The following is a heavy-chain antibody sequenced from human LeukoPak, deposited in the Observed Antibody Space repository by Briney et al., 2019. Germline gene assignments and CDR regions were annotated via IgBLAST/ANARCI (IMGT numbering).Heavy chain of an antibody. CDR1: GYSISGGYY. CDR3: ARAAVTRGEADY. D-gene: IGHD4-11*01. J-gene: IGHJ4*02. CDR2: IYHSGNT. Sequence: PSETLSLTCTVSGYSISGGYYWGWIRQPPGQGLEWIGTIYHSGNTYYNPSLKSRVTISIDTSKNQFSLKLRSVTATDTAVYYCARAAVTRGEADYWGQGTLVTVSS. V-gene: IGHV4-38-2*02.